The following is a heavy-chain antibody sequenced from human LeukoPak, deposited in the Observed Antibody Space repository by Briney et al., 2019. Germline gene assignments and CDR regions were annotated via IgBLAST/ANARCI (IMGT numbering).Heavy chain of an antibody. J-gene: IGHJ4*02. CDR1: GYTFTSYG. Sequence: GASVKVSCKASGYTFTSYGISWVRQAPGQGLEWMGWISAYNGNTNYAQKLQGRVTMTTDTSTSTAYMELRSLRSDDTAVYYCAKVVRAPRTDYGGNSGGLFPDYWGQGTLVTVSS. CDR3: AKVVRAPRTDYGGNSGGLFPDY. D-gene: IGHD4-17*01. CDR2: ISAYNGNT. V-gene: IGHV1-18*01.